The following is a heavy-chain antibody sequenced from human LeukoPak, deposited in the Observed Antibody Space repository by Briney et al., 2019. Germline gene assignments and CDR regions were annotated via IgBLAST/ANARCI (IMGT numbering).Heavy chain of an antibody. D-gene: IGHD3-10*01. CDR3: AKDLLRKEYFFDY. CDR1: GFTFSSYA. J-gene: IGHJ4*02. Sequence: GGSLRLSCAASGFTFSSYAMSWVRQAPGKGLEWVSVISGSGGSTYYVDSVKGRFTISRDNSKNTLYLQMNNLRAEDTAVYYCAKDLLRKEYFFDYWGQGTLVTVSS. CDR2: ISGSGGST. V-gene: IGHV3-23*01.